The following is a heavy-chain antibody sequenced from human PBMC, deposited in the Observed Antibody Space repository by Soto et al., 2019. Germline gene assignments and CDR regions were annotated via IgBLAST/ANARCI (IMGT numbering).Heavy chain of an antibody. V-gene: IGHV4-39*01. CDR3: ATTRGLAVGGSFDY. CDR1: GGSITRRSSY. J-gene: IGHJ4*02. CDR2: FYDGNT. Sequence: ETLSLTCIVSGGSITRRSSYWAWIRQPPGKGLEWVGTFYDGNTYHNPSLRSRITIAVDTSKNQFSLKLNSVAAADTAFYYCATTRGLAVGGSFDYWGQGMLVTVSS. D-gene: IGHD3-10*01.